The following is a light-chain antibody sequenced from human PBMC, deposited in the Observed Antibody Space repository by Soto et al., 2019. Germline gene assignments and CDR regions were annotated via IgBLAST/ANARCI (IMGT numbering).Light chain of an antibody. CDR2: GNS. CDR3: QSYDSTLSARYV. V-gene: IGLV1-40*01. J-gene: IGLJ1*01. Sequence: QSVLTQPPSVSGATGQRVTISCTGSSSNIGAGYDVHWYQQRPGTAPKLLISGNSNRPSGVPDRFSGSTSGTSASLAITGLQAEDEGDYYCQSYDSTLSARYVFGTGTKLTVL. CDR1: SSNIGAGYD.